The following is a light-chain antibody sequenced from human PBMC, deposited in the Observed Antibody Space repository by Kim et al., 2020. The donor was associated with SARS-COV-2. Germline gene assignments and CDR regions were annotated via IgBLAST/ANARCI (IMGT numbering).Light chain of an antibody. Sequence: SSELTQDPAVSVALGQTVRITCQGDSLRTYYATWYQQKPRQAPVLVIYGRNNRPSGIPDRFSGSASGNTASLTISGAQAEDEADFYCQYRDSGGNVVFGGGTKVTVL. CDR1: SLRTYY. CDR2: GRN. CDR3: QYRDSGGNVV. J-gene: IGLJ2*01. V-gene: IGLV3-19*01.